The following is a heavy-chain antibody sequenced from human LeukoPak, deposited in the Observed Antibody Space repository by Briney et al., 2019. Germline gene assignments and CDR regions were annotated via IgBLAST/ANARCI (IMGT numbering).Heavy chain of an antibody. CDR3: ARGAGDGDSGLLDY. V-gene: IGHV1-18*01. CDR2: ISAYNGNT. J-gene: IGHJ4*02. D-gene: IGHD4-17*01. Sequence: ASVKVSCKATGYTFTSYGISWVRQAPGQWLEWMGWISAYNGNTNYAQKLQGRVTMTTDTSTSTAYMELRSLRSDDTAVYYCARGAGDGDSGLLDYWGQGTLVTVSS. CDR1: GYTFTSYG.